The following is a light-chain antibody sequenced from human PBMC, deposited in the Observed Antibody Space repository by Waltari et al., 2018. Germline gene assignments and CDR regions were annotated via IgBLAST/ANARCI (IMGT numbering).Light chain of an antibody. V-gene: IGLV1-51*02. CDR2: ENP. Sequence: QSVLTQPPSVSAAPGQRVTISCSGGSSNIGNNYVSWYRQFPGTAPKLLIYENPERPSGIPGRFSCSKSGTSATLDITGLQAGDEADYYCGTWDSSLSGAVFGGGTHLTVL. CDR3: GTWDSSLSGAV. J-gene: IGLJ7*01. CDR1: SSNIGNNY.